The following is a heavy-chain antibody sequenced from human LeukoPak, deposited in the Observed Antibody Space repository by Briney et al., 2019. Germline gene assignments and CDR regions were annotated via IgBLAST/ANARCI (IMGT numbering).Heavy chain of an antibody. J-gene: IGHJ3*02. D-gene: IGHD3-22*01. CDR1: DYSISSGYY. V-gene: IGHV4-61*01. CDR2: IYYSGST. CDR3: ARDKDSSTYYGSDAFDI. Sequence: SETLSLTCTVSDYSISSGYYWSWIRQPPGKGLEWIGYIYYSGSTIYNPSLKSRVTISVDTSKNQFSLKLSSVTAADTAVYYCARDKDSSTYYGSDAFDIWGQGTMVTVSS.